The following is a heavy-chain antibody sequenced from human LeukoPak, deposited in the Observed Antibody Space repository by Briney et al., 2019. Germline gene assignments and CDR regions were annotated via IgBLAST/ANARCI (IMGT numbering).Heavy chain of an antibody. Sequence: SETLPQTFTVSGGSISSSSYYWAWIRQPPGKGLEWIGNIYGDGRTFYNPSLKSRVTISVDTSKNQFSLNLSAVTAADTAVYYCAGQNDDFGDYAAGNWFDPWGQ. J-gene: IGHJ5*02. CDR1: GGSISSSSYY. D-gene: IGHD4-17*01. CDR3: AGQNDDFGDYAAGNWFDP. CDR2: IYGDGRT. V-gene: IGHV4-39*01.